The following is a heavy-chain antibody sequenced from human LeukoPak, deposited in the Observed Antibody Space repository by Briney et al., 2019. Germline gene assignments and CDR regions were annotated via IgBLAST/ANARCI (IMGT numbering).Heavy chain of an antibody. CDR2: ISTSSRYI. CDR1: GSTLSNYD. CDR3: ARAECSSSTCYLRRRWCDP. Sequence: GGSLRLSCAASGSTLSNYDMNWVRQAPGKGLEWVSSISTSSRYIYYKDSVRGRFTISRDDAKNSLYLEMNSLRAEDTAVYYCARAECSSSTCYLRRRWCDPWGQGTLVTVSS. J-gene: IGHJ5*02. V-gene: IGHV3-21*01. D-gene: IGHD2-2*01.